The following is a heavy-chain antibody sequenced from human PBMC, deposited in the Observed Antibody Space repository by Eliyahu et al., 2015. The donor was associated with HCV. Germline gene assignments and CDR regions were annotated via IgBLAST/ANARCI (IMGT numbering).Heavy chain of an antibody. CDR1: GLXLNNYG. CDR3: ARSGGPYFGIVMGNYYALDV. D-gene: IGHD3-3*01. J-gene: IGHJ6*02. CDR2: ISFDGSNT. V-gene: IGHV3-30*03. Sequence: QVQLVESGGGVVQPGRSLRLSCAASGLXLNNYGMXWVRQAPGKGLEWVAVISFDGSNTYYVDSVKGRFTISRDSSKNTLYLQMNTLRAEDTAVYYCARSGGPYFGIVMGNYYALDVWGQGTTVTVSS.